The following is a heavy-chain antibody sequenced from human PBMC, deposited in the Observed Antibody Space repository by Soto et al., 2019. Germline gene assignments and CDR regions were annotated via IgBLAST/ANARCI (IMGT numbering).Heavy chain of an antibody. D-gene: IGHD5-18*01. CDR1: GFTFSSYG. J-gene: IGHJ6*02. CDR3: AKCLLGYSYGYDYYYGMDV. CDR2: ISYDGSNK. V-gene: IGHV3-30*18. Sequence: GGSLRLSCAASGFTFSSYGMHWVRQAPGKGLEWVAVISYDGSNKYYADSVKGRFTISRDNSKNTLYLQMNSLRAEDTAVYYCAKCLLGYSYGYDYYYGMDVWGQGTTVTVS.